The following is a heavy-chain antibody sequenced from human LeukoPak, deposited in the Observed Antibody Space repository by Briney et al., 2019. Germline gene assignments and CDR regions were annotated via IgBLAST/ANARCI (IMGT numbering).Heavy chain of an antibody. D-gene: IGHD5-12*01. CDR2: IYNSGNT. V-gene: IGHV3-66*01. CDR1: GFTVSSNY. Sequence: GGSLRLSCAASGFTVSSNYMSWVRQAPGKGLEWVSVIYNSGNTYYADPVRGRFLISRDNSKNTLYLQMNNLRAEDTAVYYCACIDYHNYWGQGTLVTVSS. CDR3: ACIDYHNY. J-gene: IGHJ4*02.